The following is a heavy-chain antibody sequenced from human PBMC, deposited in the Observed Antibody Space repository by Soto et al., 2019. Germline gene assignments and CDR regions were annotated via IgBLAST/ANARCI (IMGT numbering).Heavy chain of an antibody. V-gene: IGHV1-3*01. J-gene: IGHJ4*02. CDR1: GYTFTSYA. Sequence: ASVKVSCKASGYTFTSYAMHWVRQAPGQRLEWMGWINAGNGNTKYSQNFQGRVTITRDTSASTAYMELSSLRSEDTAVYYCARGLYYYDSSGSHAPFDYWGQGTLVTVSS. CDR3: ARGLYYYDSSGSHAPFDY. CDR2: INAGNGNT. D-gene: IGHD3-22*01.